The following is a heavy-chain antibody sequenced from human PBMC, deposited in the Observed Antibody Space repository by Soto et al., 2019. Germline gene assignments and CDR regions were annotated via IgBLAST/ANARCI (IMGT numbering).Heavy chain of an antibody. J-gene: IGHJ4*02. V-gene: IGHV1-18*01. CDR3: ARDKSGAVTSPGDY. Sequence: QVQLVQSGGEVKKPGASVKVSCKASGYTFTGYGVSWVRQAPGQGLEWMGWISAYNGNTDYAQKLQGRVTMTTDTSTSTAYMELTSLRSADTAVYYCARDKSGAVTSPGDYWGQGTLVTVSS. CDR1: GYTFTGYG. CDR2: ISAYNGNT. D-gene: IGHD2-8*02.